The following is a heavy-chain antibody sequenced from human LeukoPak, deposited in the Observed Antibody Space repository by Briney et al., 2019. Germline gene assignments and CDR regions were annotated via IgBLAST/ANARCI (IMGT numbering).Heavy chain of an antibody. CDR1: GGSISSSSYY. V-gene: IGHV4-39*07. D-gene: IGHD3-10*01. CDR2: IYYSGST. J-gene: IGHJ6*03. CDR3: AREHRDRRITMVRGVIVPGYYYYYYMDV. Sequence: PSETLSLTCTVSGGSISSSSYYWGWIRQPSGKGLEWIGSIYYSGSTYYNPSLKSRVTISVDTSKNQFSLKLSSVTAADTAVYYCAREHRDRRITMVRGVIVPGYYYYYYMDVWGKGTTVTVSS.